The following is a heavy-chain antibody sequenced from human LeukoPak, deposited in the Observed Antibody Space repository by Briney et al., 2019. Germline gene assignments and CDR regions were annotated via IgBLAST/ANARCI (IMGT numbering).Heavy chain of an antibody. CDR1: EFTFGSYA. CDR2: ITGSGATT. D-gene: IGHD4-17*01. J-gene: IGHJ4*02. Sequence: GASLRLSCAASEFTFGSYAMSWVRQAPGKGLEWVSTITGSGATTFYADSVKGRFTISRDISKNTLYLFLQMNSLRAEDTAVYYCARGNGDYRLGSVSADYWGQGTLVTVSS. V-gene: IGHV3-23*01. CDR3: ARGNGDYRLGSVSADY.